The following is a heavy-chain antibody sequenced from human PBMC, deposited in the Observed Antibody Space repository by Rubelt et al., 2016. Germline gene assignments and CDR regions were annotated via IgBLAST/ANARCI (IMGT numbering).Heavy chain of an antibody. CDR2: ISRSGST. Sequence: QVQLQESGPGLVKPSETLSLTCSVSGDSISSSYWSWIRQSPGEGLEWIGFISRSGSTSYNPALKSRVTISADTSMTQFDRKLSSRPAAETAMDYCAGYKNGDRDIALDCWGQGTLVTVSS. CDR3: AGYKNGDRDIALDC. D-gene: IGHD1-14*01. V-gene: IGHV4-59*01. J-gene: IGHJ4*02. CDR1: GDSISSSY.